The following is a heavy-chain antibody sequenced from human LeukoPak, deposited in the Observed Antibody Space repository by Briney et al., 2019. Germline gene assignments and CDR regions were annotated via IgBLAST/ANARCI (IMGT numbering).Heavy chain of an antibody. CDR1: GIIFSNSA. Sequence: PGGSLRLSCVPSGIIFSNSALNWVRQAPGKGLEWVSTITKSGDQAHYADSVKGRFTISRDNSKNTVYVQMTSLRAEDTAVYYCGKREDSGYDDYWGQGTLVTVSS. D-gene: IGHD5-12*01. V-gene: IGHV3-23*01. J-gene: IGHJ4*02. CDR3: GKREDSGYDDY. CDR2: ITKSGDQA.